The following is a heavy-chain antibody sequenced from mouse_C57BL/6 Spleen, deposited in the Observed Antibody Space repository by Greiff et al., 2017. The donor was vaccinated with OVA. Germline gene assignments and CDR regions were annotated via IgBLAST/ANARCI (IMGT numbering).Heavy chain of an antibody. CDR3: ARSGDYDGFDY. Sequence: VQLQESGPELVKPGASVKISCKASGYAFSSSWMNWVKQRPGKGLEWIGRIYPGDGDTNYNGKFKGKATLTADKSSSTAYMQLSSLTSEDSAVYFCARSGDYDGFDYWGQGTTLTVSS. J-gene: IGHJ2*01. CDR1: GYAFSSSW. V-gene: IGHV1-82*01. D-gene: IGHD2-4*01. CDR2: IYPGDGDT.